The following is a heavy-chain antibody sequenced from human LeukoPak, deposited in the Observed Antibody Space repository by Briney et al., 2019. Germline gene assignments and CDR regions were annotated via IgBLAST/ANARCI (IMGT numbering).Heavy chain of an antibody. J-gene: IGHJ5*01. D-gene: IGHD2-15*01. Sequence: GGSLRLSCAASGFTFSSYEMNWVRQAPGKGLEWVSYISSSGSTIYYADSVRGRFTISRDNAKNSLYVQTNSLRVEDTAMYYCATVAAGDCSGGRCQNWLDSWGQGTLVTVSS. CDR2: ISSSGSTI. V-gene: IGHV3-48*03. CDR3: ATVAAGDCSGGRCQNWLDS. CDR1: GFTFSSYE.